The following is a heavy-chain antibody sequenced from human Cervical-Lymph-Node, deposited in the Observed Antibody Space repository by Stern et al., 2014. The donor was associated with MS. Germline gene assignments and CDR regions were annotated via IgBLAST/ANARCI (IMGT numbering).Heavy chain of an antibody. CDR1: GYTLISYA. V-gene: IGHV7-4-1*02. D-gene: IGHD3-9*01. CDR3: ARDFDPSYHYNAMDV. Sequence: QLVQSGSELKKPGASVKVSCTASGYTLISYAMNWVRQAPGQGLEWMGWINTNTGNPTYAHGFQGRFVFSLDTSVKKDNLQNSSLKAEDTAVYYCARDFDPSYHYNAMDVWGQGTTVTVSS. J-gene: IGHJ6*02. CDR2: INTNTGNP.